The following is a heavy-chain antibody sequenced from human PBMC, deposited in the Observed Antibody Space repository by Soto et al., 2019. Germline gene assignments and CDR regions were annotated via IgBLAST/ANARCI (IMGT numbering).Heavy chain of an antibody. V-gene: IGHV3-21*01. CDR3: ARVAY. CDR1: GFTFSRVS. CDR2: ISSGSSDT. Sequence: GGSLRLSCEASGFTFSRVSMNWVRQAPGKGLEWVASISSGSSDTWYADSVKGRFIISRDNAQNSLFLQMNTLRPEDTAMYYCARVAYWGPGTQVTVSS. J-gene: IGHJ4*02.